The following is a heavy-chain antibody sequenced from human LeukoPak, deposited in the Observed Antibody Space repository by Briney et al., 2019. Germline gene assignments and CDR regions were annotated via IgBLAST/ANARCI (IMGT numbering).Heavy chain of an antibody. CDR2: LVYDARS. J-gene: IGHJ4*02. CDR3: ARDLSAAFDF. Sequence: GGSLRLSCAASGFPFSSYGMHWVRQAPGKGLEWVARLVYDARSDYANSVKGRFSISRDDSKNTLFLDMSNLRVEDTALYYCARDLSAAFDFWGQGALVTVSS. D-gene: IGHD6-19*01. V-gene: IGHV3-33*01. CDR1: GFPFSSYG.